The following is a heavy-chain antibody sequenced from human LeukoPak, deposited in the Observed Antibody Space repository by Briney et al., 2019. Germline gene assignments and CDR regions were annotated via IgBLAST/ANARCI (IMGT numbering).Heavy chain of an antibody. Sequence: PGGSLRLSCAASGFTFSSYWMHWVRQAPGKGLEWVAVISYDGSNKYYADSVKGRFTISRDNSKNTLYLQMNSLRAEDTAVYYCAKDRKRITMIVVVTRWRPDAFDIWGQGTMVTVSS. CDR3: AKDRKRITMIVVVTRWRPDAFDI. CDR1: GFTFSSYW. J-gene: IGHJ3*02. V-gene: IGHV3-30*18. CDR2: ISYDGSNK. D-gene: IGHD3-22*01.